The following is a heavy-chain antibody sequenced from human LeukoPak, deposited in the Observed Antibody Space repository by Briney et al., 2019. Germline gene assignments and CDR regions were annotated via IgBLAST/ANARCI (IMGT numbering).Heavy chain of an antibody. CDR2: ISAYNGNT. Sequence: ASVKVSCKAPGYTFTNYGINWVRQAPGQGLEWMGWISAYNGNTNYAQKLQGRVTMTTDTSTTTAYMELSSLRSEDTALYYCARDLLYCSSTSCYGDPYYYGMDVWGQGTTVTVSS. J-gene: IGHJ6*02. CDR1: GYTFTNYG. CDR3: ARDLLYCSSTSCYGDPYYYGMDV. D-gene: IGHD2-2*01. V-gene: IGHV1-18*01.